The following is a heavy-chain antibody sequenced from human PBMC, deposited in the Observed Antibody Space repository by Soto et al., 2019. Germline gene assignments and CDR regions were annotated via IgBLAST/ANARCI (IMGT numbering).Heavy chain of an antibody. CDR3: ARTIVGATGHYYYYYGMDV. D-gene: IGHD1-26*01. Sequence: ASVKVSCKASGYTFTSYGISWVRQAPGQGLEWMGWISAYNGNTNYAQKLQGRVTMTTDTSTSTAYMELRSLRSDDTAVYYCARTIVGATGHYYYYYGMDVWGQGTTVTVSS. V-gene: IGHV1-18*04. CDR2: ISAYNGNT. CDR1: GYTFTSYG. J-gene: IGHJ6*02.